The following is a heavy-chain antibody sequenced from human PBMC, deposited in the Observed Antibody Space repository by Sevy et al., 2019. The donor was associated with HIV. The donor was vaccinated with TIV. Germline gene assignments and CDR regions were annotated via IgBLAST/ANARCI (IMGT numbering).Heavy chain of an antibody. CDR1: DLTFSTYF. CDR3: ARDLEFYDYGDYGPAFMPDY. V-gene: IGHV3-33*08. D-gene: IGHD4-17*01. J-gene: IGHJ4*02. Sequence: GGSLRLSCAASDLTFSTYFMHWVRQAPGKGLEWVAVIWFDGSNTYYADSVKGRFTISRDIAKNTLHLQMNSLRAEDTAVYYCARDLEFYDYGDYGPAFMPDYWGQGTLVTVSS. CDR2: IWFDGSNT.